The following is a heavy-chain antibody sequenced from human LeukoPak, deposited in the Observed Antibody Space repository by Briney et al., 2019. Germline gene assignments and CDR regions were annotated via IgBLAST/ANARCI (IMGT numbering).Heavy chain of an antibody. CDR1: GGFISNGYY. Sequence: SETLSLTCTVSGGFISNGYYWGWIRQPPGKGLEWIGSVYHSGSTYYNPSLKSRVTISVDTSKTQFSLKLNSVTAADTAVYYCAGSKMTTVATFDYWGQGASVTVSS. V-gene: IGHV4-38-2*02. J-gene: IGHJ4*02. CDR2: VYHSGST. D-gene: IGHD4-23*01. CDR3: AGSKMTTVATFDY.